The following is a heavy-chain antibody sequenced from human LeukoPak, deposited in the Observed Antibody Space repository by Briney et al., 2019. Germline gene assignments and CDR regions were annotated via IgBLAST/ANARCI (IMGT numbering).Heavy chain of an antibody. CDR3: ARDSLHAYSSSPHFDY. CDR1: GGTFSSYA. D-gene: IGHD6-6*01. V-gene: IGHV1-69*13. CDR2: IIPIFGTA. J-gene: IGHJ4*02. Sequence: SVKVSCKASGGTFSSYAISWVRQAPGQGLEWMGGIIPIFGTANYAQKFQGRVTITADESTSTAYMELSSLRSEDTAVYYCARDSLHAYSSSPHFDYWGQGTLVTVSS.